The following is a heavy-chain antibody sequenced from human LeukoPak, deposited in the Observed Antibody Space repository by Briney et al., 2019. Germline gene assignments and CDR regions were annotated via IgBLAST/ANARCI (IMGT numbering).Heavy chain of an antibody. CDR2: INLSGST. V-gene: IGHV4-34*01. J-gene: IGHJ4*02. D-gene: IGHD5-18*01. Sequence: SETLSLTCAVYGGSFSGYYWSWIRQPPGKGLEWIGEINLSGSTNYNPSLKSRVTISVDTSKNQFSLKLSSVTAADTAVYYCARGPGLWSFDYWGQGTLVTVSS. CDR1: GGSFSGYY. CDR3: ARGPGLWSFDY.